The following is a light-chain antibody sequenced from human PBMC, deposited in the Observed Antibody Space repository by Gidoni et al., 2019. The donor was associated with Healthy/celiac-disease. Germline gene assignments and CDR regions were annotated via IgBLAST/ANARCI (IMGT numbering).Light chain of an antibody. V-gene: IGKV3-11*01. CDR1: QSVSSY. Sequence: IVLTQSPATLSLSPGERATLSCRASQSVSSYLAWYQQKPGQAPRLLIYDASSRATGITARFSGSGSGTDFTLTISSLEPEDFAIYYCQQRSNWPLTFGGXTKVEIK. CDR2: DAS. CDR3: QQRSNWPLT. J-gene: IGKJ4*01.